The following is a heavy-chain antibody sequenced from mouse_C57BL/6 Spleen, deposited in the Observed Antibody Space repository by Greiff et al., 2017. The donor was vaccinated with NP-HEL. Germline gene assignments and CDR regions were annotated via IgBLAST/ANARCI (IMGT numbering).Heavy chain of an antibody. CDR2: INYDGSST. Sequence: EVQLVESEGGLVQPGSSMKLSCTASGFTFSDYYMAWVRQVPEKGLEWVANINYDGSSTYYLDSLKSRFIISRDNAKNILYLQMSSLTSEDTATYYCARDDYGSSYAMDYWGQGTSVTVSS. D-gene: IGHD1-1*01. CDR1: GFTFSDYY. J-gene: IGHJ4*01. CDR3: ARDDYGSSYAMDY. V-gene: IGHV5-16*01.